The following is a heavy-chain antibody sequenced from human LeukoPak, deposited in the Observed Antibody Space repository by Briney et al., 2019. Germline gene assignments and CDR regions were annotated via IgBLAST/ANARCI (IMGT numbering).Heavy chain of an antibody. CDR1: GGSVSSGSYY. CDR2: IYYSGST. D-gene: IGHD6-19*01. CDR3: ARAGKQWLDAFDI. J-gene: IGHJ3*02. V-gene: IGHV4-61*01. Sequence: SETLSLTCTVSGGSVSSGSYYWSWIRQPPGKGPEWIGYIYYSGSTNYNPSLKSRVTISVDTSKNQFSLKLSSVTAADTAVYYCARAGKQWLDAFDIWGQGTMVTVSS.